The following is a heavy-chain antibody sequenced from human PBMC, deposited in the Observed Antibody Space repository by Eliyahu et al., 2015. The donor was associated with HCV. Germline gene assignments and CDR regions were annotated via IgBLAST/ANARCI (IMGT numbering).Heavy chain of an antibody. Sequence: EVQLVESGGGLVKPGGSLXLSCAASGFTFSXAWMXWVRPGPGKGLGWIGRIKSKTDGGTTDYAAPVKGRFTISRDDSKSTLYLQMNSLKTEDTAVYYCTTGAPGGFDYYLDVWGQGTTVTVSS. CDR3: TTGAPGGFDYYLDV. J-gene: IGHJ6*03. CDR2: IKSKTDGGTT. V-gene: IGHV3-15*01. CDR1: GFTFSXAW. D-gene: IGHD3-10*01.